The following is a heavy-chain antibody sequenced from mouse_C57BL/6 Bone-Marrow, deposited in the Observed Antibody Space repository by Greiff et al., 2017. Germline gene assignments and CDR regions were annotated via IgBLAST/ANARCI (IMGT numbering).Heavy chain of an antibody. J-gene: IGHJ4*01. CDR1: GYTFTSYW. Sequence: QVQLQQSGAELVKPGASVKLSCKASGYTFTSYWMHWVKQRPGQGLEWIGEIDPSDSYTNYNQKFKGKSTLTVDKSSSTAYMQLSSLTSEDSAVYYCARLDYWGQGTSVTVSS. V-gene: IGHV1-69*01. CDR2: IDPSDSYT. CDR3: ARLDY.